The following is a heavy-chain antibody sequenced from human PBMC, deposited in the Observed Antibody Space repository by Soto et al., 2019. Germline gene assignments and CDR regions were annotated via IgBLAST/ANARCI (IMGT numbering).Heavy chain of an antibody. D-gene: IGHD7-27*01. CDR3: AREEGLTAFDY. Sequence: PGGSLRLSCAASGFTFSTFAMNWVRQAPGKGLEWVSSISSSSSYIYYADSVKGRFTISRDNARNSLYLQMNSLRAEDTAVYYCAREEGLTAFDYWGQGTLVTVSS. CDR1: GFTFSTFA. V-gene: IGHV3-21*01. CDR2: ISSSSSYI. J-gene: IGHJ4*02.